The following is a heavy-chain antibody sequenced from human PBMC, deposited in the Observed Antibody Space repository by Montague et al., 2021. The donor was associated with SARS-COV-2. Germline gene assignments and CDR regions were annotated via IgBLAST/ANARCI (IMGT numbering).Heavy chain of an antibody. D-gene: IGHD3-10*01. CDR2: INHGGST. CDR3: ARLRDGVVPSPILGVGPYYSSSHLGV. V-gene: IGHV4-34*01. CDR1: GTSFSGYY. J-gene: IGHJ6*03. Sequence: SETLSLTCAVHGTSFSGYYLRWIRQPPGKGLEWIGEINHGGSTKYSPSLKSRLTISADTPKNQFSLKLTSVAAEDTAVYYCARLRDGVVPSPILGVGPYYSSSHLGVWGRGSPVTVAS.